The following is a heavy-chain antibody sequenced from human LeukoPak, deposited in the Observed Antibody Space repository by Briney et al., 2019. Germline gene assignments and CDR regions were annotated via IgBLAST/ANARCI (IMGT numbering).Heavy chain of an antibody. CDR1: GFTFSSYS. V-gene: IGHV3-21*01. CDR2: ISSSSSYI. J-gene: IGHJ4*02. Sequence: GGSLRLSCAASGFTFSSYSMNWVRQAPGKGLEWVSSISSSSSYIYYADSVRGRFTISRDNAKNTLYLQMNSLRAEDTAVYYCARDRSNSGHDYWGQGTLVTVSS. CDR3: ARDRSNSGHDY. D-gene: IGHD4-11*01.